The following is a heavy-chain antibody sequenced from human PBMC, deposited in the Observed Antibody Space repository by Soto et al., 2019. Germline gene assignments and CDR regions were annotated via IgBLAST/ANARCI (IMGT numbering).Heavy chain of an antibody. CDR2: ISSSSSYI. CDR1: GFTFSSYS. Sequence: GSLRLSCAASGFTFSSYSMNWVRQAPGKGLEWVSSISSSSSYIYYADSVKGRFTISRDNAKNSLYLQMNSLRAEDTAVYYCARDHRDGYNFDYWGQGTLVTVSS. J-gene: IGHJ4*02. V-gene: IGHV3-21*01. CDR3: ARDHRDGYNFDY. D-gene: IGHD5-12*01.